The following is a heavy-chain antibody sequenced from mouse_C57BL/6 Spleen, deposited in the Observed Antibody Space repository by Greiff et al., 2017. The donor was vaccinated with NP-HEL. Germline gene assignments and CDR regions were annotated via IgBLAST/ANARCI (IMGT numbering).Heavy chain of an antibody. CDR2: ISGGGGNT. J-gene: IGHJ4*01. CDR3: ARHDSDYAMDY. V-gene: IGHV5-9*01. CDR1: GFTFSSYT. Sequence: EVKLVESGGGLVKPGGSLKLSCAASGFTFSSYTMSWVRQTPEKRLEWVATISGGGGNTYYPDSVKGRFTISRDNAKNTLYRQMSSLRSEDTALYYCARHDSDYAMDYWGQGTSVTVSS.